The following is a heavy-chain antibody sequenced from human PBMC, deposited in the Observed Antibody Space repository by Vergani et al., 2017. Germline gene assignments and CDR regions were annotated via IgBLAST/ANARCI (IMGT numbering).Heavy chain of an antibody. CDR3: ARLPTYSSGWDYFDY. CDR2: IKQDGSEK. J-gene: IGHJ4*02. Sequence: EVQLVESGGGLVQPGGSLRLSCAASGFTFSSYWMSWVRQAPGKGLEWVANIKQDGSEKYYVDSVKGRFTISRDNAKNSLYLQMNSLRAEDTDVYYCARLPTYSSGWDYFDYWGQGTLVTVSS. D-gene: IGHD6-19*01. V-gene: IGHV3-7*01. CDR1: GFTFSSYW.